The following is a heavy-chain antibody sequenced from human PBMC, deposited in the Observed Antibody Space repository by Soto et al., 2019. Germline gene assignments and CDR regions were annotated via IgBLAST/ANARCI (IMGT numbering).Heavy chain of an antibody. J-gene: IGHJ6*03. CDR1: GFTFSSYD. CDR3: ARGYCSGGSCYARLSYYMDV. D-gene: IGHD2-15*01. V-gene: IGHV3-13*01. Sequence: VQLVESGGGLVQPGGSLRLSCAASGFTFSSYDMHWVRQATGKGLEWVSAIGTAGDTYYPGSVKGRFTISRENAKNSLYLQMNSLRAGDTAVYYCARGYCSGGSCYARLSYYMDVWGKGTTVTVSS. CDR2: IGTAGDT.